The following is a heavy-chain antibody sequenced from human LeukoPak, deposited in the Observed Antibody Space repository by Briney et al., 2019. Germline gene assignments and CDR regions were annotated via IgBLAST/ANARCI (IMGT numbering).Heavy chain of an antibody. Sequence: GGSLRLSCAASGFTFSSYWMHWVRQAPGKGLVWVSRINTDGRSTSYADSVKGRFTISRDNAKNTLYLQMNSLRAEDAAVYYCARDFDYGGNVDAFDIWGQGTMVTVSS. CDR3: ARDFDYGGNVDAFDI. D-gene: IGHD4-23*01. V-gene: IGHV3-74*01. CDR2: INTDGRST. CDR1: GFTFSSYW. J-gene: IGHJ3*02.